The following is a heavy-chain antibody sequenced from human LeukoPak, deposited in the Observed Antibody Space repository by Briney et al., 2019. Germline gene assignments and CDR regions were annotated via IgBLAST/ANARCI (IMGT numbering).Heavy chain of an antibody. V-gene: IGHV1-2*02. Sequence: GASVTVSFKASGYTFTDYFMHWVRQAPGQGLEWVGWINPKSGGANSAQKFQGRVTMNRDTSISTGYMELSSLRSDDTAIYYCARDRYGDGFAFFDYWGQGTLVTVSS. CDR3: ARDRYGDGFAFFDY. CDR1: GYTFTDYF. D-gene: IGHD5-24*01. J-gene: IGHJ4*02. CDR2: INPKSGGA.